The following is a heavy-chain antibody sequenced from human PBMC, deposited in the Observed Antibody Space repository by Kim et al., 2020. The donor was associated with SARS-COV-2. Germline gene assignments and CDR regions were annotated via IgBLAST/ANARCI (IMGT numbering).Heavy chain of an antibody. V-gene: IGHV4-31*02. CDR3: ARGRVYAVGGKSYYFDY. D-gene: IGHD6-19*01. Sequence: LKSRITTSVNTSKNQFSLKLSSVTAADTAVYYCARGRVYAVGGKSYYFDYWGQGTLVTVSS. J-gene: IGHJ4*02.